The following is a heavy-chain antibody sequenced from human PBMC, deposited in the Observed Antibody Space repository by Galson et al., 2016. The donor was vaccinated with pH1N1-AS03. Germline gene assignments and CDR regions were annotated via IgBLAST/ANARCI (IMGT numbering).Heavy chain of an antibody. D-gene: IGHD4-23*01. V-gene: IGHV3-48*01. Sequence: SLRLSCAASGFTFSAYSMNWFRQAPGEGLEWVSHISSRSSGKYYADSVTGRFTVSRDDAENSLYLQMNSLRVEDTAVYFCARDLRAVADPYWGQGTLVTVSS. CDR1: GFTFSAYS. CDR2: ISSRSSGK. J-gene: IGHJ4*02. CDR3: ARDLRAVADPY.